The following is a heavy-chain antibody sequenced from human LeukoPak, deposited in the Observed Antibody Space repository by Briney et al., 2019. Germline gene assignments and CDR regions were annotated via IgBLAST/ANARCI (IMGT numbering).Heavy chain of an antibody. Sequence: SETLSLTCIVSGGSISPYYWSWIRQPPGKGLEWIGYISYSGSTDYNPSLKSRVTISVDTSKNQFSLKLNSVTAADTAVYYCTRGRRDGYNYVDYWGQGTLVTVSS. V-gene: IGHV4-59*01. D-gene: IGHD5-24*01. CDR1: GGSISPYY. CDR2: ISYSGST. CDR3: TRGRRDGYNYVDY. J-gene: IGHJ4*02.